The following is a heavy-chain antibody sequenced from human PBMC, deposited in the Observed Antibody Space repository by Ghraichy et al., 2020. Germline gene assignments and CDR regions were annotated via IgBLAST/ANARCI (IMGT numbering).Heavy chain of an antibody. J-gene: IGHJ4*02. D-gene: IGHD6-19*01. Sequence: GGSLRLSCAASGFTFSMYWMSWVRQAPGKGLEWVANIKQDGSQKNYVDSVKGRFTISRDNAKNSLYLQLNSLRAEDTAVYYCARDWLETCYFDYWGQGALVTVSS. V-gene: IGHV3-7*03. CDR3: ARDWLETCYFDY. CDR2: IKQDGSQK. CDR1: GFTFSMYW.